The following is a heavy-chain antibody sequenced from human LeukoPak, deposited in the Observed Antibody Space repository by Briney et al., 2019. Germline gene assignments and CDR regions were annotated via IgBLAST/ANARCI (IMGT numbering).Heavy chain of an antibody. D-gene: IGHD6-13*01. Sequence: PSETLSLTCTVSGYSISSGYYWVWIRQPPGKGLEWIGNIYHSGSTYYNPSLKSRVTISVDTFKNQFSLKVRSVTAADTAVYYCARDGEVLSSSWFWFDPWGQGTLVTVSS. J-gene: IGHJ5*02. CDR1: GYSISSGYY. CDR3: ARDGEVLSSSWFWFDP. V-gene: IGHV4-38-2*02. CDR2: IYHSGST.